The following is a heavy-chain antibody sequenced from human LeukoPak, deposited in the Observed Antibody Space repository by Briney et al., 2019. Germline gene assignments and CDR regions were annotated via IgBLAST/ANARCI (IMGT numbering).Heavy chain of an antibody. J-gene: IGHJ6*02. CDR1: GFTFSSYG. CDR2: ISYDGSNK. D-gene: IGHD2-2*01. V-gene: IGHV3-30*18. CDR3: AKATGGYCSSTSCYGYYYYGMDV. Sequence: LRLSCAASGFTFSSYGMHWVRQAPGKGLEWVAVISYDGSNKYYADSVKGRFTISRDNSKNTLYLQMNSLRAEDTAVYYCAKATGGYCSSTSCYGYYYYGMDVWGQGTTVTVSS.